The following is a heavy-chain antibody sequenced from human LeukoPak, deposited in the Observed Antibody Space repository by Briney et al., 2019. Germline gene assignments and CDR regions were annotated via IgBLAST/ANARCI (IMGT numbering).Heavy chain of an antibody. CDR2: IRYDGNNQ. V-gene: IGHV3-33*01. D-gene: IGHD6-19*01. Sequence: GRSLRLSCAVSGFTFSSYDMHWVRQAPGKGLEWVAAIRYDGNNQYYVDSMKGRFTISRDNSRHILYLQMNSLRVEDTAVYFCSILAVASDFDYWGQGTLVTVSS. J-gene: IGHJ4*02. CDR1: GFTFSSYD. CDR3: SILAVASDFDY.